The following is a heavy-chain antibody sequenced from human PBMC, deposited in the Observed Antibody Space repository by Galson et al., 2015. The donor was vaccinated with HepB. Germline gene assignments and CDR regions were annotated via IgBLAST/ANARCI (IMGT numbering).Heavy chain of an antibody. V-gene: IGHV3-15*07. J-gene: IGHJ6*02. CDR3: TTDRYYYGMDV. CDR1: GFTFSNAW. Sequence: SLRLSCAASGFTFSNAWMDWVRQAPGKGLEWVGRIKSKTDGGTTDYAAPVKGRFTISRDDSKNTLYLQMNSLKTEDTVVYYCTTDRYYYGMDVWGQGTTVTVSS. CDR2: IKSKTDGGTT.